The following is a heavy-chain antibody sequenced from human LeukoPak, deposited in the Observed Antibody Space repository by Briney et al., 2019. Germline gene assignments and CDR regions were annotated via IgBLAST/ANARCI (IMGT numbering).Heavy chain of an antibody. J-gene: IGHJ6*02. CDR3: ARVPAASSGMDV. D-gene: IGHD2-2*01. V-gene: IGHV1-8*01. Sequence: GASVKVSCKASGYTFTSYDINWVRQAPGQGLEWMGWMNPNSGNTGYAQKFQGRVTMTRNTSINTAYMELSSLRSEDTAVYYCARVPAASSGMDVWGQGTTVTVSS. CDR2: MNPNSGNT. CDR1: GYTFTSYD.